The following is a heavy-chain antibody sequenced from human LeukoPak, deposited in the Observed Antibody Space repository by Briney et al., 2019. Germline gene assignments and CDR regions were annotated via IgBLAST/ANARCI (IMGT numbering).Heavy chain of an antibody. CDR3: AREMVRGVIIPFDY. D-gene: IGHD3-10*01. V-gene: IGHV3-33*01. CDR1: GFTFSSYG. Sequence: GGPLRLSCAASGFTFSSYGMHWVRQAPGKGLEWVAVIWYDGSNKYYADSVKGRFTISRDNSKNTLYLQMNSLRAEDTAVYYCAREMVRGVIIPFDYWGQGTLVTVSS. CDR2: IWYDGSNK. J-gene: IGHJ4*02.